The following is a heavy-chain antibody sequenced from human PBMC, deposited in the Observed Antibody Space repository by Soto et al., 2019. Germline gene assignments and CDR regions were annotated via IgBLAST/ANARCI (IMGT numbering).Heavy chain of an antibody. CDR2: IYYSGST. Sequence: SETLSLTCTVSCGSISSGGYYWSWIRQHPGKGLEWIGYIYYSGSTYYNPSLKSRVTISVDTSKNQFSLKLSSVTAADTAVYYCARAPDYYDSTPQPGPWFDPWGQGTLVTVS. D-gene: IGHD3-22*01. V-gene: IGHV4-31*03. CDR3: ARAPDYYDSTPQPGPWFDP. J-gene: IGHJ5*02. CDR1: CGSISSGGYY.